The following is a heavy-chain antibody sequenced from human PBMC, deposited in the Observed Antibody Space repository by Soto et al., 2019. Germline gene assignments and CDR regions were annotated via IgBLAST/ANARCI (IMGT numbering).Heavy chain of an antibody. J-gene: IGHJ4*02. CDR2: INPSGGST. CDR3: ARLSFRGYFDY. CDR1: GYTFTSYY. Sequence: QVQLVQSGAEVKKPGASVKVSCKASGYTFTSYYMHWVRQAPGQGLEWMGIINPSGGSTSYAQKFRGRVTMTRDTSTSTVYMELSSLRSEDTAVYYCARLSFRGYFDYWGQGTLVTVSS. V-gene: IGHV1-46*01. D-gene: IGHD3-10*01.